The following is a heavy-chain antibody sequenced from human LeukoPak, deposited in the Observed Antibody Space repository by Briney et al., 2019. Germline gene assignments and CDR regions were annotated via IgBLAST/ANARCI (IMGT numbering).Heavy chain of an antibody. CDR1: GYTFTSYY. Sequence: GASVKVSCKASGYTFTSYYMHWVRQAPGQGLEWMGIINPSGGSTSYAQKFQGRVTMTRDMSTSTAYMELSSLRSDDTAVYYCARGVGMVATISKKHFHYWGQGTLVTVSS. V-gene: IGHV1-46*01. CDR3: ARGVGMVATISKKHFHY. J-gene: IGHJ4*02. CDR2: INPSGGST. D-gene: IGHD5-12*01.